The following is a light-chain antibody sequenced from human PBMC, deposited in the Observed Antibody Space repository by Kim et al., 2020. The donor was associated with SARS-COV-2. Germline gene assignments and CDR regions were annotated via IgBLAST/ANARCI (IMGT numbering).Light chain of an antibody. CDR3: NSRDSSGNHWV. Sequence: SSELTQDPAVSVALGHTVRITCQGDSLRNYYASWYQQKPGQAPVLVIYGKNNRPSGIPDRFSGSSSGNTASLTITGVQAEDEADYYCNSRDSSGNHWVFGGGTQLTVL. CDR1: SLRNYY. J-gene: IGLJ3*02. CDR2: GKN. V-gene: IGLV3-19*01.